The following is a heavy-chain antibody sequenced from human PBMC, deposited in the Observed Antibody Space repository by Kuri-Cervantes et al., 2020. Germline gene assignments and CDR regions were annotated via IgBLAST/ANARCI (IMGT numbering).Heavy chain of an antibody. V-gene: IGHV4-34*01. J-gene: IGHJ4*02. CDR2: INHSGST. CDR1: GGSFSGYY. CDR3: GGGGSLPYYFDY. D-gene: IGHD2-15*01. Sequence: GSLRLSCAVYGGSFSGYYWGWIRQPPGKGLEWIGEINHSGSTNYNPSLKSRVTISVDTSKNQFSLKLSSVTAADTAVYYCGGGGSLPYYFDYWGQGTLVTVSS.